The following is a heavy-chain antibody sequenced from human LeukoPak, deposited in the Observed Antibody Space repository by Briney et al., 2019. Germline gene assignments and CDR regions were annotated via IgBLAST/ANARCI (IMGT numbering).Heavy chain of an antibody. Sequence: GGSLXLSCAASGFPFSNYWMHWVRQAPGKGRVWVSRINDDGSSTNYADSVKGRFTISRDNAQNTLFLQMNSLRAEDTAVYYCTRGGGGSYYEAWGQGTLVTVSS. V-gene: IGHV3-74*01. D-gene: IGHD1-26*01. J-gene: IGHJ5*02. CDR2: INDDGSST. CDR3: TRGGGGSYYEA. CDR1: GFPFSNYW.